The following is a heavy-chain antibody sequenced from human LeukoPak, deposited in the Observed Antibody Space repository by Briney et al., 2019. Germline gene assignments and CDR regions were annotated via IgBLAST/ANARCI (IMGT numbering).Heavy chain of an antibody. V-gene: IGHV4-39*07. J-gene: IGHJ4*02. Sequence: SETLSLTCTVSGGSISSSSYYWGWIRQPPGKGLEWIGSIYYSGSTYYNPSLKSRVTISVDTSKNQFSLKLSFVTAADTAVYYCAREVGITMIVVVSREFDYWGQGTLVTVSS. CDR2: IYYSGST. CDR3: AREVGITMIVVVSREFDY. D-gene: IGHD3-22*01. CDR1: GGSISSSSYY.